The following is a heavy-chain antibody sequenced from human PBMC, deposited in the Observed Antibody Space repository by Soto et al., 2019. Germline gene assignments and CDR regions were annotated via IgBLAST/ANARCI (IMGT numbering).Heavy chain of an antibody. CDR1: GGSISSYY. D-gene: IGHD3-10*01. CDR2: IYYSGST. J-gene: IGHJ6*02. V-gene: IGHV4-59*01. CDR3: ARGGSMVRGVRDGMDV. Sequence: SETLSLTCTVSGGSISSYYWSWIRQPPGKGLEWIGYIYYSGSTNYNPSLKSRVTISVDTSKNQFSLKLSSVTAADTAVYYCARGGSMVRGVRDGMDVWGQGTTVTVSS.